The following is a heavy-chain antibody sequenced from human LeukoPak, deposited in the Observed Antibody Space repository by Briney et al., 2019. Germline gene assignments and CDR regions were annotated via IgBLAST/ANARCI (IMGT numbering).Heavy chain of an antibody. CDR1: GGSFSGDY. CDR3: ARDRGYSGWFDP. CDR2: IYYSGST. J-gene: IGHJ5*02. V-gene: IGHV4-59*01. D-gene: IGHD6-25*01. Sequence: PSETLSLTCAVYGGSFSGDYWSWIRQPPGKGLEWIGYIYYSGSTNYNPSLKSRVTISVDTSKNQFSLNLSSVTAADAAVYYCARDRGYSGWFDPWGQGTLVTVSS.